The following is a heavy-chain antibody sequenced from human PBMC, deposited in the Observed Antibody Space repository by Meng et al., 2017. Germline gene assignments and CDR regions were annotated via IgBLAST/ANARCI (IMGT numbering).Heavy chain of an antibody. CDR1: GFTFSSYG. J-gene: IGHJ3*02. CDR2: IWYDGSNK. CDR3: ARDLTGVLLWFGDRQDAFDI. D-gene: IGHD3-10*01. Sequence: GESLKISCAASGFTFSSYGMHWVRQAPGKGLEWVAVIWYDGSNKYYADSVKGRFTISRDNSKNTLYLQMNSLRAEDTAVHYCARDLTGVLLWFGDRQDAFDIWGQGTMVTVSS. V-gene: IGHV3-33*01.